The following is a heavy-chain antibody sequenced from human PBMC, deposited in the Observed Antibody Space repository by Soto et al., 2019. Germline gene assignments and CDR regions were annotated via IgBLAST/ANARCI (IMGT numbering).Heavy chain of an antibody. CDR3: ARAPSITIFGVVDHYGMDV. CDR2: TYYRSKWYN. V-gene: IGHV6-1*01. Sequence: SQTLSLTCAISGDSVSSNSAAWNWIRQSPSRGLEWLGRTYYRSKWYNDYAVSVKSRITINPDTSKNQFSLQLNAVTPEDTAVYYCARAPSITIFGVVDHYGMDVWGQGTTVTVSS. D-gene: IGHD3-3*01. J-gene: IGHJ6*02. CDR1: GDSVSSNSAA.